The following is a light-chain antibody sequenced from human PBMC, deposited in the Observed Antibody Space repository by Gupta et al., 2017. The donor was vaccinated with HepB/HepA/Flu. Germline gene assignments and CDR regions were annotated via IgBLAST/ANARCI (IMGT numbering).Light chain of an antibody. J-gene: IGKJ1*01. Sequence: DNQMTQSPSTLSASEGDRVTITCRASQSISNWLAWYQQNPGKAPKLLIYKASSLESGVPSRFSGSGYGTEFTLTISSLQPDDFATYYCQQYNSYPWTFGQGTKVEIK. CDR2: KAS. V-gene: IGKV1-5*03. CDR3: QQYNSYPWT. CDR1: QSISNW.